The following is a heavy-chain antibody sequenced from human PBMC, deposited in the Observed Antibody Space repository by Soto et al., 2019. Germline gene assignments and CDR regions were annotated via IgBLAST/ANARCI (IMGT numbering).Heavy chain of an antibody. CDR1: GGSITSSSHY. D-gene: IGHD6-6*01. Sequence: SETLSLTCTVSGGSITSSSHYWGWIRQPPGKGLECIGNIYYDGNTYYNPSLKSRVTISLDTSKNQFSLRLNSVTAADTAVYYCSRSSITARPFMYPFDYSGHGTLVTVSS. V-gene: IGHV4-39*01. J-gene: IGHJ4*01. CDR3: SRSSITARPFMYPFDY. CDR2: IYYDGNT.